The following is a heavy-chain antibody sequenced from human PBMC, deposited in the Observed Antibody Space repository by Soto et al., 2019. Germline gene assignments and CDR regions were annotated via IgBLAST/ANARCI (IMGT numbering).Heavy chain of an antibody. D-gene: IGHD1-26*01. Sequence: SETLSLTCTVTGGSISSYYWSWIRQPPGKGLEWIGYIYYSGSTNYNPSLKSRVTISVDTSKNQFSLKLSSVTAADTAVYYCARRYGGNFDFWGQGTLVTVSS. CDR3: ARRYGGNFDF. V-gene: IGHV4-59*01. CDR1: GGSISSYY. J-gene: IGHJ4*02. CDR2: IYYSGST.